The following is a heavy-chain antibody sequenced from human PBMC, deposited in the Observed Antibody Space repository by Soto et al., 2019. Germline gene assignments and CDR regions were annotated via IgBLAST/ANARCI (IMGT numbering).Heavy chain of an antibody. J-gene: IGHJ4*03. CDR3: SSDIWKLRSQYGRRVP. CDR2: ISSSSSYI. V-gene: IGHV3-21*01. Sequence: TFKRSGVAWLFHTTGNGLEWVSSISSSSSYIYYADSVKGGFTISRDNAKNSLYLQMNSLRAEDTAVYFCSSDIWKLRSQYGRRVPGGPRSRVRVS. CDR1: TFKRSG. D-gene: IGHD1-1*01.